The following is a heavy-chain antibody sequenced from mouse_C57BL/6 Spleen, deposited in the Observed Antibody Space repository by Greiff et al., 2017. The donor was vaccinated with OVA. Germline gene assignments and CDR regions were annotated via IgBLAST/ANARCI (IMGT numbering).Heavy chain of an antibody. V-gene: IGHV1-64*01. CDR1: GYTFTSYW. D-gene: IGHD1-1*01. Sequence: QVQLQQPGAELVKPGASVKLSCKASGYTFTSYWMHWVKQRPGQGLEWIGMIHPNSGSTNYTEKFKSKATLTVDNSTSKAYMQLSSLTSEDSADDYCAFFTTVVAEDYFDYWGQGTTLTVSS. CDR3: AFFTTVVAEDYFDY. J-gene: IGHJ2*01. CDR2: IHPNSGST.